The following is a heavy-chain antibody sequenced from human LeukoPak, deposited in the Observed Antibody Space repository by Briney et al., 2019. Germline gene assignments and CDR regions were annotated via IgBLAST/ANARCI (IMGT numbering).Heavy chain of an antibody. CDR2: IYYSGST. J-gene: IGHJ5*02. Sequence: SETLSLTCTVSGGSISHYYWSWIRQPPGKGLEWIGSIYYSGSTNYNPSLKSRVTISVDTSKNQFSLKLSSVTAADTALYYCARGYYDSSGYLISYNWFDPWGEGTLVTVSS. CDR1: GGSISHYY. D-gene: IGHD3-22*01. V-gene: IGHV4-59*01. CDR3: ARGYYDSSGYLISYNWFDP.